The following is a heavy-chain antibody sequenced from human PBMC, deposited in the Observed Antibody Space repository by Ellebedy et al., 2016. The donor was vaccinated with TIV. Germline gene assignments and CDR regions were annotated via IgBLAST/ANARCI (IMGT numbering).Heavy chain of an antibody. CDR2: LNSDGSST. Sequence: GESLKISCAASGFIFSKYWMHWVRQAPGKGLVWVSRLNSDGSSTVYADSVKGRFTISRDNAKNTLYLQMNSLRAEDTAVYYCARNRYCSGGDCYALGYWGQGTLVTVSS. V-gene: IGHV3-74*01. D-gene: IGHD2-15*01. CDR3: ARNRYCSGGDCYALGY. CDR1: GFIFSKYW. J-gene: IGHJ4*02.